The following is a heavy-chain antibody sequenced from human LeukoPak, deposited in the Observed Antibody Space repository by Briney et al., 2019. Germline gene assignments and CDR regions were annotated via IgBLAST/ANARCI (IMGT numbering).Heavy chain of an antibody. V-gene: IGHV4-39*01. J-gene: IGHJ3*01. CDR1: GGSISGSSFY. CDR3: ARQVVDTAMVDDAFDV. D-gene: IGHD5-18*01. CDR2: IYYSGSA. Sequence: SETLSLTCSVSGGSISGSSFYWGWIRQPPGKGLEWIGGIYYSGSAYYNPSLKSRVTVSVDTSKNQFSLKVSSVTAADTAVYYCARQVVDTAMVDDAFDVWGQGTMVTVSS.